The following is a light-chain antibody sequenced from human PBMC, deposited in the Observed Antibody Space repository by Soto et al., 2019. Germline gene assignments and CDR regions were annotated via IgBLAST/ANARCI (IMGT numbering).Light chain of an antibody. CDR2: EVS. V-gene: IGLV2-8*01. Sequence: QSALTQPPSASGSPGQSVTISCTGTSSDVGAHNFVSWHQQHPGKAPKLMIYEVSKRPSGVPDRCSGSKSGNTASLTVSGLQAEDEADYYCSSYAGSNNYVFGTGTKLTVL. CDR3: SSYAGSNNYV. CDR1: SSDVGAHNF. J-gene: IGLJ1*01.